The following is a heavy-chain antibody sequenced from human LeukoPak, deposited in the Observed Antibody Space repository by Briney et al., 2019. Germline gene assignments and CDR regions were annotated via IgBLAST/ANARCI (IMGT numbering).Heavy chain of an antibody. CDR2: IYPRGGT. D-gene: IGHD5-24*01. J-gene: IGHJ4*02. V-gene: IGHV4-38-2*02. CDR3: ARLEMAATGGSAGDY. Sequence: SETLSLTCTVSGYSISRGYYWGWIRPPPGKGLEWVGSIYPRGGTYYNPSLKSRVTLSVDTSKNQFSLKLSSVTAADTAVYYCARLEMAATGGSAGDYWGQGTLVTVSS. CDR1: GYSISRGYY.